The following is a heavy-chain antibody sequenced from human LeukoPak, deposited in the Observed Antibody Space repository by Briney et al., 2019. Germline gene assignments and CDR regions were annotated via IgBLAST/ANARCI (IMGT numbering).Heavy chain of an antibody. D-gene: IGHD3-16*02. CDR2: INDGNDNT. V-gene: IGHV1-3*01. CDR3: ARVNLSDVGSYRPGDY. J-gene: IGHJ4*02. CDR1: GYTFTSYA. Sequence: ASVKVSCKASGYTFTSYAIHWVRQAPGQRLEWMGWINDGNDNTKYSEKFQGRVTITRDTSASTAYMELSSLTSEDTAVYYCARVNLSDVGSYRPGDYWGQGTLVTVSS.